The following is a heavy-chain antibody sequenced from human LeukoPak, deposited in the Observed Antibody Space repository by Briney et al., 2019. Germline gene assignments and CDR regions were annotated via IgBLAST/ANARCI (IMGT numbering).Heavy chain of an antibody. J-gene: IGHJ6*02. Sequence: ASEKVSCKASGYTFTSYDINWVRQATGQGLEWMGWMNPNSGNTGYAQKFQGRVTMTRNTSISTAYMELSSLRSEDTAVYYCARGGGYCSSTSCYMDYYYGMDVWGQGTTVTVSS. CDR3: ARGGGYCSSTSCYMDYYYGMDV. CDR2: MNPNSGNT. CDR1: GYTFTSYD. D-gene: IGHD2-2*02. V-gene: IGHV1-8*01.